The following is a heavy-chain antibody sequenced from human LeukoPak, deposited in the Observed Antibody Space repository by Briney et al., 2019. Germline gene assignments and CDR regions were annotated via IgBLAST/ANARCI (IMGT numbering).Heavy chain of an antibody. CDR1: GFTFSTYA. D-gene: IGHD1-26*01. CDR2: ISSDGGNK. CDR3: ARDAGRWELLPTPADY. Sequence: PGRSLRLSCAASGFTFSTYAIHWVRQAPGKGLEWVAVISSDGGNKYYADSVKGRFTISRDNAKNSLYLQMNSLRAEDTAVYYCARDAGRWELLPTPADYWGQGTLVTVSS. J-gene: IGHJ4*02. V-gene: IGHV3-30*04.